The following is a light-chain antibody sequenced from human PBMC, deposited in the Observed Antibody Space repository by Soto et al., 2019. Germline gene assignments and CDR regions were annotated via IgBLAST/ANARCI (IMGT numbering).Light chain of an antibody. V-gene: IGLV2-14*01. CDR1: SSDVGIYNY. CDR3: TSFTTSSLWV. J-gene: IGLJ3*02. CDR2: EVY. Sequence: QSALTQPASVSGSPGQSITISCTGTSSDVGIYNYVSWYQQHPGKAPKLIICEVYNRPSGVSNRFSGSKSGNTASLTISGLRPEDEADYYCTSFTTSSLWVFGGGTQLTVL.